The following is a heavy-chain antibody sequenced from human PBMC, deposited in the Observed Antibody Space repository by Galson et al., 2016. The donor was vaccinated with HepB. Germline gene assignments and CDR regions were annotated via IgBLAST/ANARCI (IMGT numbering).Heavy chain of an antibody. V-gene: IGHV3-21*06. CDR1: GFSFSNYN. Sequence: SLRLSCAASGFSFSNYNMNWVRQAPGKGPEWVSSISGTSTHIYYADSVKGRFTISRDNAKNSLYLQMNSLRAEDTAMYHCARDRIIMLRGVTNWLDPWGQGTLVTVSS. D-gene: IGHD3-10*01. CDR2: ISGTSTHI. CDR3: ARDRIIMLRGVTNWLDP. J-gene: IGHJ5*02.